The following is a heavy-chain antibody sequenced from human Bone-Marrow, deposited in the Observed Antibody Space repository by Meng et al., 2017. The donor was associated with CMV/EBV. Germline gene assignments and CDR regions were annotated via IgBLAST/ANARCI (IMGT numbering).Heavy chain of an antibody. Sequence: GESLKISCEASGFNFSTSGMNWVRQAPGKGLEWMTFIRHDGGLRFYADSVKGRFTISRDNSKNTVYLQMNSLRPEDTAVYYCAKGPYDSGPFDYWGQGKMVTVS. CDR3: AKGPYDSGPFDY. CDR1: GFNFSTSG. J-gene: IGHJ4*02. CDR2: IRHDGGLR. V-gene: IGHV3-30*02. D-gene: IGHD3-22*01.